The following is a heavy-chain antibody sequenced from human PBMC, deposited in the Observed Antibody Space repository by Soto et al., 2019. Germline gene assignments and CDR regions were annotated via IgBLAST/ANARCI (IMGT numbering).Heavy chain of an antibody. V-gene: IGHV3-23*01. CDR1: GVTFSSYG. CDR3: ARERGYGAYGNHDFDY. Sequence: EVQLFESGGDLVQPGGSLRLSCAASGVTFSSYGMTWVRQAPGKGLEWVSAISVSGGTYYADSVKGRFTISRDNSKNTVNLQMNSLRAEDTAVYYCARERGYGAYGNHDFDYWGQGTLVTVSS. D-gene: IGHD5-12*01. J-gene: IGHJ4*02. CDR2: ISVSGGT.